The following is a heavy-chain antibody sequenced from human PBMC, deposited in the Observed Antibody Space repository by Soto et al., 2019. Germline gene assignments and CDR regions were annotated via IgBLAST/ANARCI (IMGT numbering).Heavy chain of an antibody. V-gene: IGHV4-34*01. CDR3: ARPRRELPSYYYYYYMDV. Sequence: SETLSLTCAVYGGSFSGYYWSWIRQPPGKGLEWIGEINHSGSTNYNPSLKSRVTISVDTSKNQFSLELSSVTAADTAVYYCARPRRELPSYYYYYYMDVWGKGTTVTVSS. J-gene: IGHJ6*03. CDR2: INHSGST. CDR1: GGSFSGYY. D-gene: IGHD3-10*01.